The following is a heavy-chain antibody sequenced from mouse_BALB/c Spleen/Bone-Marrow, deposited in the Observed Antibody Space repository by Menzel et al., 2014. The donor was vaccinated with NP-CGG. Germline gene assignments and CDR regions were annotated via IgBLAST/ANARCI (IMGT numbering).Heavy chain of an antibody. Sequence: EVQLVESGRGLVQPGGSLKLSCAASGFDFSRSWMSWVRQAPGKGLEWIGEINPDSSTINYTPSLKDKFIISRDNAKNTLCLQVSKVRSEDTALYYCARLGYYGALAYWGQGTLVTVSA. CDR3: ARLGYYGALAY. CDR1: GFDFSRSW. V-gene: IGHV4-1*02. D-gene: IGHD1-1*01. J-gene: IGHJ3*01. CDR2: INPDSSTI.